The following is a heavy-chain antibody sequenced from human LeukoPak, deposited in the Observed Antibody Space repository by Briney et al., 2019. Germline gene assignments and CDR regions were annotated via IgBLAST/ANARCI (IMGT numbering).Heavy chain of an antibody. Sequence: TGGSPRLSCAASGFTVSSNYMSWVRQAPGKGLEWVSVIYSGGSTYYADSVKGRFTISRDNSKNTLYLQMNSLRAEDTAVYYCARVGYYYDTNDDYWGQGTLVTVSS. V-gene: IGHV3-66*01. J-gene: IGHJ4*02. CDR1: GFTVSSNY. D-gene: IGHD3-22*01. CDR2: IYSGGST. CDR3: ARVGYYYDTNDDY.